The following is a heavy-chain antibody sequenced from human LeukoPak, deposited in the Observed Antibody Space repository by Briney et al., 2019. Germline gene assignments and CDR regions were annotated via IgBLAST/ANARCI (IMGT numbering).Heavy chain of an antibody. V-gene: IGHV3-66*01. CDR2: IDGGGST. CDR1: GFTVSSNY. D-gene: IGHD2-21*01. Sequence: GGSLRLSCAASGFTVSSNYMSRVRQAPGKGLEWVSVIDGGGSTYYADSVKGRFTISRDNSKNTLYLQMNSLRAEDTAVYYCARGTAGGGAYYYYYYMDVWGKGTTVTVSS. CDR3: ARGTAGGGAYYYYYYMDV. J-gene: IGHJ6*03.